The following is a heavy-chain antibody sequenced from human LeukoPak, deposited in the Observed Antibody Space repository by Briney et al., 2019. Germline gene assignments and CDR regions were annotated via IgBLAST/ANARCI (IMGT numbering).Heavy chain of an antibody. CDR2: INHSGST. J-gene: IGHJ6*03. V-gene: IGHV4-34*01. D-gene: IGHD2-2*01. CDR1: GGSFSGYY. Sequence: SETLSLTCAVYGGSFSGYYWSWIRQPPGKGLEWIGEINHSGSTNYNPYLKSRVTISVDTSKNQFSLKLSSVTAADTAVYYCARVVLAARAYYYYMDVWGKGTTVTVSS. CDR3: ARVVLAARAYYYYMDV.